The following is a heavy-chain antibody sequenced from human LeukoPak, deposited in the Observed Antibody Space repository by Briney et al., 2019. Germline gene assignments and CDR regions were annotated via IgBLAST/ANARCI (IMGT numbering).Heavy chain of an antibody. CDR1: GGTFSSYD. V-gene: IGHV1-8*03. J-gene: IGHJ3*02. D-gene: IGHD4-23*01. CDR2: MNPNSGNT. Sequence: ASVKVSCKASGGTFSSYDINWVRQATGQGLEWMGWMNPNSGNTGYAQKFQGRVTITRNTSISTAYMELSSLRSEDTAVYYCARPNLRVNAFDIWGQGTMVTASS. CDR3: ARPNLRVNAFDI.